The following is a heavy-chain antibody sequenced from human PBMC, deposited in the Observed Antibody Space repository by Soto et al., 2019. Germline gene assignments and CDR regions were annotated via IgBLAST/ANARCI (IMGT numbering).Heavy chain of an antibody. CDR3: ARGYTSGWHDY. J-gene: IGHJ4*02. V-gene: IGHV1-3*01. Sequence: ASVKVSCKASGYNFTSYAMHWVRQAPGQRLEWMGWINAGNGNTKYSQKFQGRVTITRDTSASTAYMELSSLRSDDAAVYYCARGYTSGWHDYWGQGTLVTTPQ. CDR2: INAGNGNT. CDR1: GYNFTSYA. D-gene: IGHD6-19*01.